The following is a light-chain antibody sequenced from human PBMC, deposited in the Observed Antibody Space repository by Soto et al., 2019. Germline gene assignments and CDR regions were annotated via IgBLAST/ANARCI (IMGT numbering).Light chain of an antibody. CDR2: DVS. CDR1: RSDVGGYNY. J-gene: IGLJ2*01. CDR3: SSYTSSSTPV. Sequence: QSALTQPASVSGSPGQSITISCTGTRSDVGGYNYVSWYQQHPGKAPKLMIYDVSNRPSGVSNRFSGSKSGNTASLTISGLQAEYEADYYCSSYTSSSTPVFGGGTKLTVL. V-gene: IGLV2-14*01.